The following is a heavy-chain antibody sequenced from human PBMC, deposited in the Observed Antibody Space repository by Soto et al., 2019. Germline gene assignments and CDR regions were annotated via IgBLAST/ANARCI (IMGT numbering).Heavy chain of an antibody. CDR3: ARSKPSASFFDS. D-gene: IGHD3-16*02. CDR2: MNPSSGNT. Sequence: ASVKVSCKASGYTFTSYGISWVRQAAGQGLEWMGWMNPSSGNTGYSQKFQGRVTMTRDISTSTAYMDLTSLTSEDTAVYYCARSKPSASFFDSWGRGTQVTVSS. J-gene: IGHJ4*02. V-gene: IGHV1-8*02. CDR1: GYTFTSYG.